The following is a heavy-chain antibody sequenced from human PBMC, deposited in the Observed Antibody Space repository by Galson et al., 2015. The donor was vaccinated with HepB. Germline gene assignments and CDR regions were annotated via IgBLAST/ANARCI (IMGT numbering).Heavy chain of an antibody. J-gene: IGHJ4*02. Sequence: QSGAEVKKPGESLRISCTGSGYSFTSYWTSWVRQMPGKGLEWMGRIDPSDSYTNYSPSFQGHVTISADKSISTAYLQWSSLKASDTAMYYCARGSGSGSYLWGTQSGASDYWGQGTLVTVSS. D-gene: IGHD3-10*01. CDR3: ARGSGSGSYLWGTQSGASDY. CDR2: IDPSDSYT. CDR1: GYSFTSYW. V-gene: IGHV5-10-1*01.